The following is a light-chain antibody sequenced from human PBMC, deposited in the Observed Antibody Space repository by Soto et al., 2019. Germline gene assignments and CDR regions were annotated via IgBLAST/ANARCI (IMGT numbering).Light chain of an antibody. V-gene: IGKV1-39*01. CDR2: AAS. J-gene: IGKJ4*01. CDR1: QSISAY. CDR3: QQSYSTPRT. Sequence: DIQLTQSQLSLSASVGDRVTITCRASQSISAYLNWYQQKPGKAPNLLIYAASSLQSGVPSRFSGSGSGTDFTLTISSLHPEDFATYYCQQSYSTPRTFGGGTKVEIK.